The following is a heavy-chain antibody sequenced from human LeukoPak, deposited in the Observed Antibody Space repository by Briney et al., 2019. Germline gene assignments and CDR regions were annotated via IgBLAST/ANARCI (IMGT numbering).Heavy chain of an antibody. CDR3: ARDKGNCSSTSYSHYYYYGMDV. J-gene: IGHJ6*02. V-gene: IGHV3-33*01. CDR1: GFTFSSYG. Sequence: GGSLRLSCAASGFTFSSYGMHWVRQAPGKGLEWVAVIWYDGSNKYYADSVKGRFTISRDNSKNTLYLQMNSLRAEDTAVYYCARDKGNCSSTSYSHYYYYGMDVWGQGTTVTVSS. CDR2: IWYDGSNK. D-gene: IGHD2-2*01.